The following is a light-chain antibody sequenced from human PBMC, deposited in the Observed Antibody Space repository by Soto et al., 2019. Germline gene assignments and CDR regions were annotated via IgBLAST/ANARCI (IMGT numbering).Light chain of an antibody. V-gene: IGKV1-12*01. CDR1: RGISSS. CDR3: QQANSSPLT. CDR2: AAS. Sequence: DIHMTQSPSSVSASAGYRLTITGWASRGISSSLAWYQQKTGQAPKVLIYAASSLQSGVPSRFSGSGSGTDVTLTISSLQPEDFAIYYCQQANSSPLTFGGGTKVDIK. J-gene: IGKJ4*01.